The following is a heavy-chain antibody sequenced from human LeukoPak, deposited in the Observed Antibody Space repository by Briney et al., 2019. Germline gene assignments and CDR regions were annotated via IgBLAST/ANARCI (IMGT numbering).Heavy chain of an antibody. CDR2: IIQDGSST. V-gene: IGHV3-74*01. CDR3: ATDDYRGLGY. CDR1: GITFSNYW. J-gene: IGHJ4*02. D-gene: IGHD4-11*01. Sequence: GGSLRLSCAASGITFSNYWMHWVRQAPGKGLVWVSHIIQDGSSTFYADSVKGRFTISRDNAKNTLYLQMNGLRAEGTAVYYCATDDYRGLGYWGQGTLVTVSS.